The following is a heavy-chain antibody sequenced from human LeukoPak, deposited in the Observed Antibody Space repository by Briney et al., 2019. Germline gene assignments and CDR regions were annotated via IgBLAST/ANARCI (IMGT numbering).Heavy chain of an antibody. CDR1: GFTFSSYG. D-gene: IGHD6-19*01. CDR2: ISYDGSNK. J-gene: IGHJ4*02. CDR3: ARAGPYSSGWHDY. V-gene: IGHV3-30*03. Sequence: GRSLRLSCAASGFTFSSYGMHWVRQAPGKGLEWVAVISYDGSNKYYADSVKGRFTISRDNSKNTLYLQMNSLRAEDTAVYYCARAGPYSSGWHDYWGQGTLVTVSS.